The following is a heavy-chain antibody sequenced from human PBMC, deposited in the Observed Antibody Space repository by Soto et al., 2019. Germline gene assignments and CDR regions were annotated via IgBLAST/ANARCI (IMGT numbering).Heavy chain of an antibody. D-gene: IGHD6-13*01. CDR3: ARTPYSSSWNWFDP. J-gene: IGHJ5*02. CDR2: IDTGGST. V-gene: IGHV3-66*01. CDR1: AFSVSTNY. Sequence: GGSLRLSCAGSAFSVSTNYMSWVRQAPGKGLEWVSGIDTGGSTYYADSVKDRFSISRDKSKNILYLQMNYLRVEETAVYYCARTPYSSSWNWFDPWGQGTLVTVSS.